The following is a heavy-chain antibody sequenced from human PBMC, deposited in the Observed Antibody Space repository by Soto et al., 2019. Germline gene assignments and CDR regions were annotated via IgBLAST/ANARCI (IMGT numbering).Heavy chain of an antibody. CDR2: ISYDGSNK. CDR1: GFTFSSYC. CDR3: STWFGAFDY. Sequence: QVPLVESGGGVVQPGRSLTLSCAASGFTFSSYCMHWVRQAPGKGLEWVAVISYDGSNKYYADSVKGRFTISRDNSKNTLYLQMSSLRAEDTAVYYCSTWFGAFDYWGQRTLVTVSS. J-gene: IGHJ4*02. D-gene: IGHD3-10*01. V-gene: IGHV3-30*03.